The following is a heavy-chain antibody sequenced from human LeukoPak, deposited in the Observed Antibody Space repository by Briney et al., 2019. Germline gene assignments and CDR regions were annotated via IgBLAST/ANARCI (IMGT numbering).Heavy chain of an antibody. Sequence: SSETLSLTCTVSGGSIRSYYWSWIRQPPGKGLEWIGYIYYSGSTNYNPSLKSRVTISVDTSKNQFSLKLSSVTAADTAVYYCARHLTYYFHSGYDYWGQGTLVTVSS. CDR2: IYYSGST. D-gene: IGHD3-22*01. CDR1: GGSIRSYY. V-gene: IGHV4-59*08. J-gene: IGHJ4*02. CDR3: ARHLTYYFHSGYDY.